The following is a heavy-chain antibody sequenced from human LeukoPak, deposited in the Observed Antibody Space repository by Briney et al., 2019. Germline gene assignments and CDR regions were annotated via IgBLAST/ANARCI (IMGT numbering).Heavy chain of an antibody. V-gene: IGHV3-21*01. J-gene: IGHJ3*02. CDR3: ARDRGRDAFDI. CDR1: GFTFSSYS. Sequence: GGSLRLSCAASGFTFSSYSMNWVRQAPGKGLEWVPSISSSSSYIYYADSVKGRFTISRDNAKNSLYLQMNSLRAEDTAVYYCARDRGRDAFDIWGQGTMVTVSS. CDR2: ISSSSSYI.